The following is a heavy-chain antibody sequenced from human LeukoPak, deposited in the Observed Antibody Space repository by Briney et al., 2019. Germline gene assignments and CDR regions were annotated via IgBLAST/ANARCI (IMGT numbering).Heavy chain of an antibody. D-gene: IGHD2-2*01. J-gene: IGHJ3*02. CDR3: ARSYCSSTSCYFDAFDI. CDR2: IYYSGCT. CDR1: GGSISSGDYY. Sequence: SETLSLTCTVSGGSISSGDYYWSWIRQPPGKGLEWIGYIYYSGCTYYNPSLKSRVTISVDTSKNQFSLKLSSVTAADTAVYYCARSYCSSTSCYFDAFDIWGRGTMVTVSS. V-gene: IGHV4-30-4*08.